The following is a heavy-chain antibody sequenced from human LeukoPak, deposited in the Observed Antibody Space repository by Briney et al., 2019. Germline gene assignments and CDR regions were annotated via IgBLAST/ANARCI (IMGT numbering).Heavy chain of an antibody. V-gene: IGHV3-30*04. D-gene: IGHD2-2*01. CDR2: ISYDGSNK. Sequence: PGRSLRLSCAASGFTFSSYAMHWVRQAPGKGLEWVAVISYDGSNKYYADSVKGRFTISRDNSKNTLYLQMNSLRAEDTAVYYCARRGYDCSSTSCYLPPYYYYYMDVWGKGTTVTVSS. CDR3: ARRGYDCSSTSCYLPPYYYYYMDV. J-gene: IGHJ6*03. CDR1: GFTFSSYA.